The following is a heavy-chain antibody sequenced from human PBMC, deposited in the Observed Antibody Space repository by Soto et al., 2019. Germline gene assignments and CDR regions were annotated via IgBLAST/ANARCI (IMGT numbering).Heavy chain of an antibody. D-gene: IGHD6-6*01. J-gene: IGHJ6*02. V-gene: IGHV1-18*01. CDR3: AREFGSSSSDRGPYYYYGMDV. CDR1: GYTFTSYG. Sequence: NPPASVKVSCKASGYTFTSYGISWVRQAPGQGLEWMGWISAYNGNTNYAQKLQGRVTMTTDTSTSTAYMELRSLRSDDTAVYYCAREFGSSSSDRGPYYYYGMDVWGQGTTVTVSS. CDR2: ISAYNGNT.